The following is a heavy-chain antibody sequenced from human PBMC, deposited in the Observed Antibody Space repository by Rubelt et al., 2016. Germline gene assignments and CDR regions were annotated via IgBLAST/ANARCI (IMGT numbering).Heavy chain of an antibody. D-gene: IGHD3-22*01. V-gene: IGHV3-74*01. CDR3: ARVSFYYDSSGDYYYYYGMDV. J-gene: IGHJ6*02. Sequence: VWVSRIHSDGSGISYADSVKGRFTISRDNAKNSVSLQMNSLKTEDTAVYYCARVSFYYDSSGDYYYYYGMDVWGQGTTVTVSS. CDR2: IHSDGSGI.